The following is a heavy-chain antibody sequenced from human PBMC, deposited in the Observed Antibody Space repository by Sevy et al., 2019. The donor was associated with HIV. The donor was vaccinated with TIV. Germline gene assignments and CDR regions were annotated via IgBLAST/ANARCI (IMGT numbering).Heavy chain of an antibody. J-gene: IGHJ4*02. CDR1: GFTFNIYS. V-gene: IGHV3-23*01. CDR2: LSFGCGKI. D-gene: IGHD2-8*01. Sequence: GGSQRLSCAASGFTFNIYSMSWVRQTPGKGLEWVATLSFGCGKINHADSVKGRFTMSRDDSKNAVYLQMNNLRVEDTAIYYCAREGCNNPHDYWGQGTLVTVSS. CDR3: AREGCNNPHDY.